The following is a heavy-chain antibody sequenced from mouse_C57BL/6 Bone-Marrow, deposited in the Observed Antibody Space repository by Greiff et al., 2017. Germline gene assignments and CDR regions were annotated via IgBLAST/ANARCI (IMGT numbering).Heavy chain of an antibody. CDR3: AREDYYGSSYDYFDY. V-gene: IGHV1-50*01. J-gene: IGHJ2*01. CDR2: IDPSDSYT. D-gene: IGHD1-1*01. Sequence: QVQLQQPGAELVKPGASVTLSCKASGYTFTSYWMQWVKQRPGQGLEWIGEIDPSDSYTNYNQKFKGKATLTVDTSSSTAYMQLSSLTSEDSAVYYCAREDYYGSSYDYFDYWGQGTTLTVSS. CDR1: GYTFTSYW.